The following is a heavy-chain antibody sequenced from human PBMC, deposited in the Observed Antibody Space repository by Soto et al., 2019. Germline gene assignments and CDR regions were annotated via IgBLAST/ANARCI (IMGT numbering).Heavy chain of an antibody. V-gene: IGHV4-30-4*01. CDR3: ARGGPQLVLGWFDP. D-gene: IGHD6-13*01. J-gene: IGHJ5*02. Sequence: SETLSLTSTVSGGAISSGDYYWSWIRQPPGKGLEWIGYIYYSGSTYYNPSLKSRVTISVDTSKNQFSLKLSSVTAADTAVYYCARGGPQLVLGWFDPWGQGTLLT. CDR1: GGAISSGDYY. CDR2: IYYSGST.